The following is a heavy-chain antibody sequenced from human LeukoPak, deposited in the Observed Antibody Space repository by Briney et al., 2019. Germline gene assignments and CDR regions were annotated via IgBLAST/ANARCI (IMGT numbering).Heavy chain of an antibody. V-gene: IGHV3-74*01. J-gene: IGHJ4*02. Sequence: PGGSLRLSCAASGLTFSSDWMHWVRHVPGKGLVWVSRINSDASTINYADSVKGRFTISRDNAKNTLYLQMNNLRAEDTAVYYCAREGCTIGAVCSSLLDHWGRGTLVTVSS. D-gene: IGHD2-8*01. CDR2: INSDASTI. CDR1: GLTFSSDW. CDR3: AREGCTIGAVCSSLLDH.